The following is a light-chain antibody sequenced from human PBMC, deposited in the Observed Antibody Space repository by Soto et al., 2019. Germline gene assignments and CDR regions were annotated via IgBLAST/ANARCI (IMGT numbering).Light chain of an antibody. CDR1: QSVSSSY. J-gene: IGKJ3*01. Sequence: EIVLTQSPGTLSLSPGERATLSCRASQSVSSSYLAWYQQKPDQAPRLLIYGASSRATGIPDRFSGSGSGTDFTLTISILEPEDFAVYYCQQYGISPFTFGPGTKVDIK. V-gene: IGKV3-20*01. CDR3: QQYGISPFT. CDR2: GAS.